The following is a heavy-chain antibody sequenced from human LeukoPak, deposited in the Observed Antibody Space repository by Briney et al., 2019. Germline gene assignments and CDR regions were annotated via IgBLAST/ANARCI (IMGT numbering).Heavy chain of an antibody. D-gene: IGHD2-2*02. Sequence: SETLSLTCTVSGGSISSGTYYWGWIRQPPGEGLQWIGSDSGSTYYNPSLQSRVTISVDTSKNHFSLKLSSVTAADTAVYYCARDSPDCGSTTCYKDWFDPWGQGTLVTVSS. J-gene: IGHJ5*02. CDR1: GGSISSGTYY. CDR3: ARDSPDCGSTTCYKDWFDP. CDR2: DSGST. V-gene: IGHV4-39*07.